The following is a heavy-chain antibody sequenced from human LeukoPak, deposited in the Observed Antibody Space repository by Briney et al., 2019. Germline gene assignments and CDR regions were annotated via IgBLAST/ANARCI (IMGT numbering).Heavy chain of an antibody. CDR3: ARDRIVATYDY. V-gene: IGHV4-39*07. Sequence: SETLSLTCTVSGGSISSSSYYWGWIRQPPGKGLEWIGSIYYSGSTYYNPSLKSRVTISVDTSKNQFSLKLSSLTAADTAVYYCARDRIVATYDYWGQGTLVTVSS. D-gene: IGHD5-12*01. CDR1: GGSISSSSYY. CDR2: IYYSGST. J-gene: IGHJ4*02.